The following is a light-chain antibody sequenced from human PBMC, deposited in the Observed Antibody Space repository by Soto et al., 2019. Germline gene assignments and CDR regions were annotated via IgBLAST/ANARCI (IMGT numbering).Light chain of an antibody. CDR1: SSDVGYYNY. V-gene: IGLV2-14*01. J-gene: IGLJ1*01. CDR2: DVN. Sequence: QSVLTQPASVSGAPGRSSGISCTGTSSDVGYYNYVSWYQQHPGKAPNVMIYDVNNRPSGVPDRFSGSKSGNTASLTISGLQAEDEADYYCSSYTSSSTYVFGTGTKVTVL. CDR3: SSYTSSSTYV.